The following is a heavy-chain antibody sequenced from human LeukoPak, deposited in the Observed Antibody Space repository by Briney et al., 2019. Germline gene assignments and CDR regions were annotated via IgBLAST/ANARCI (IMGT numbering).Heavy chain of an antibody. CDR1: GYTFTGYY. CDR2: INPNSGGT. Sequence: ASVKVSCKASGYTFTGYYVHWVRQAPGQGLEWMGWINPNSGGTNYVQKLQDRVTMTRDTSISTAYMELSRLRSDDTAVYYCARRTADGYNLDYWGQGTLVTVSS. J-gene: IGHJ4*02. D-gene: IGHD5-24*01. CDR3: ARRTADGYNLDY. V-gene: IGHV1-2*02.